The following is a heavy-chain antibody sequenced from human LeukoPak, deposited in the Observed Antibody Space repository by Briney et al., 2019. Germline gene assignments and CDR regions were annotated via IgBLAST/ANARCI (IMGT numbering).Heavy chain of an antibody. Sequence: GGSLRLSCAASGFTFSSYEMNWVRQAPGKGLEWVSYISSSGSTIYYADSVKGRFTISRDNAKNSLYLQMNSLRAEDTAVYYCARDYYDSSGYGRPWFDPWGQGTLVTVSS. CDR3: ARDYYDSSGYGRPWFDP. J-gene: IGHJ5*02. V-gene: IGHV3-48*03. CDR2: ISSSGSTI. D-gene: IGHD3-22*01. CDR1: GFTFSSYE.